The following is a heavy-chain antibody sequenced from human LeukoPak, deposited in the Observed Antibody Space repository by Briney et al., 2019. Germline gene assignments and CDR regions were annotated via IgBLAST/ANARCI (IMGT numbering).Heavy chain of an antibody. J-gene: IGHJ5*02. CDR1: GFTFSSYS. D-gene: IGHD2-21*01. Sequence: GGSLRLSCAASGFTFSSYSMNWVRQAPGKGLEWVSSISSSSSYIYYADSVKGRFTISRDNAKNSLYLQMNSLRAEDTAVYYCAREVAWAPYNWFDPWGQGTLVTVSS. V-gene: IGHV3-21*01. CDR3: AREVAWAPYNWFDP. CDR2: ISSSSSYI.